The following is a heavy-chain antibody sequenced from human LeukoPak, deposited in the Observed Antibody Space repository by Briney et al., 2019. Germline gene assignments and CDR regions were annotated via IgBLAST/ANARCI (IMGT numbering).Heavy chain of an antibody. Sequence: GGSLRLSCAASGFTVSSNYMSWVRQAPGKGLEWVSVIYSGGSTYYADSVKGRFTISRDNSKNTLYLQMNSLRAEDTAVYYCARDRRIAARFGYYYYGMDVWGQGTTVTVSS. CDR1: GFTVSSNY. J-gene: IGHJ6*02. D-gene: IGHD6-6*01. CDR3: ARDRRIAARFGYYYYGMDV. CDR2: IYSGGST. V-gene: IGHV3-53*01.